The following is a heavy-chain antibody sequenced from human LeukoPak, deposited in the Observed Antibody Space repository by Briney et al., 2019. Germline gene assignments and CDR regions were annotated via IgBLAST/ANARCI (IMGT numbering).Heavy chain of an antibody. CDR1: GFTFSSYA. CDR3: AKDCRSSISCYVD. D-gene: IGHD2-2*01. V-gene: IGHV3-23*01. CDR2: ISGSGGST. Sequence: GGSLRLSCAASGFTFSSYAMSWVRQAPGKGLEWVSAISGSGGSTYYADSVKGRFTISRDNSKNTLYLQMNSLRAEGTAVYYCAKDCRSSISCYVDWGQGTLVTVSS. J-gene: IGHJ4*02.